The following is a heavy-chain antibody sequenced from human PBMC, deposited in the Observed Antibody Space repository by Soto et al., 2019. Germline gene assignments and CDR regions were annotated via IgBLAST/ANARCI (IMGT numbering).Heavy chain of an antibody. CDR1: GFTFSKYG. J-gene: IGHJ4*02. CDR3: AKAKLPMILVVIPDY. Sequence: GSLRLSCAASGFTFSKYGMHWVRQAPGKGLEWVAVISYDGGNKWYPDSVKGRLTISRDNSQSTMFLQMNSLRPEDTAVYFCAKAKLPMILVVIPDYWGQGTLVTVSS. CDR2: ISYDGGNK. D-gene: IGHD3-22*01. V-gene: IGHV3-30*18.